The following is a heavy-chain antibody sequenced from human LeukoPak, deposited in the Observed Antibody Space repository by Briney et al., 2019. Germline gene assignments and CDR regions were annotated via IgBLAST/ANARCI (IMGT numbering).Heavy chain of an antibody. J-gene: IGHJ6*01. Sequence: GGSLRLSCAASGFTFSSYAMSWVRHAPGKGLEWVSAISGSGGSTYYADSVKGRFTISRDNSKNTLYLQMNSLRAEDTAVYYCAKMKGHPLPKYYMDVWGQGTTVTVSS. CDR2: ISGSGGST. D-gene: IGHD1-26*01. CDR3: AKMKGHPLPKYYMDV. V-gene: IGHV3-23*01. CDR1: GFTFSSYA.